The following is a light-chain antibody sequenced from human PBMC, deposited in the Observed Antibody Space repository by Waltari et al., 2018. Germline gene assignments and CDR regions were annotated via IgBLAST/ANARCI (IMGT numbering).Light chain of an antibody. Sequence: QSALTQPASVSGSPGQSITISCTGTSSDVGSNHLVSWYQQHPGQAPKVVIYEGSERPSGISNRVSGSKSGITASLTSSGLQPEDEADYYCCSYAGSGTFVVFGGGTKLTVL. J-gene: IGLJ2*01. CDR3: CSYAGSGTFVV. CDR1: SSDVGSNHL. V-gene: IGLV2-23*03. CDR2: EGS.